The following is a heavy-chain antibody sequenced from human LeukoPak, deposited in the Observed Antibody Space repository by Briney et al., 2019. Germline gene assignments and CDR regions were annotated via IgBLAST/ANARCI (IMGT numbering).Heavy chain of an antibody. D-gene: IGHD5-12*01. Sequence: GGSLRLSCAASGFTFSNYARLWVRQAPGKGLEWVAIISYDGSNKYYADSVKGRFTISRDNSKNTLYLQMNSLRSEDTAVYYCARGVGYRLDYWGQGSLVTVSS. J-gene: IGHJ4*02. V-gene: IGHV3-30-3*01. CDR1: GFTFSNYA. CDR2: ISYDGSNK. CDR3: ARGVGYRLDY.